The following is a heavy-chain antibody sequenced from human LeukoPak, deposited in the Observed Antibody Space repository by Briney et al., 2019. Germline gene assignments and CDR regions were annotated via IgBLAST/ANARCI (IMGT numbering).Heavy chain of an antibody. CDR1: GGSISSGGYY. Sequence: PSETLSLTCTVSGGSISSGGYYWSWLRQHPGKGLEWIGYIYYSGSIYYNPSLKSRITISVDTSKNQFSLKLISVTAADTAVYYCARGQGYCSGATCYHGMDVWGQGTTVTASS. CDR3: ARGQGYCSGATCYHGMDV. J-gene: IGHJ6*02. CDR2: IYYSGSI. D-gene: IGHD2-15*01. V-gene: IGHV4-31*03.